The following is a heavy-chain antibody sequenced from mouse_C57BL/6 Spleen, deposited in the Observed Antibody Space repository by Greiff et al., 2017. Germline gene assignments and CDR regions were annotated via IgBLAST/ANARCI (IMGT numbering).Heavy chain of an antibody. J-gene: IGHJ2*01. CDR2: IYPGSGST. Sequence: VQLQQPGAELVKPGASVKMSCKASGYTFTSYWITRVKQRPGQGLEWIGDIYPGSGSTNYNEKFKRKATLTFDKSSITAYMQLSIQTSEDSSVYYCARDYYYGSRDDYWGQGTTLTVSS. CDR3: ARDYYYGSRDDY. V-gene: IGHV1-55*01. CDR1: GYTFTSYW. D-gene: IGHD1-1*01.